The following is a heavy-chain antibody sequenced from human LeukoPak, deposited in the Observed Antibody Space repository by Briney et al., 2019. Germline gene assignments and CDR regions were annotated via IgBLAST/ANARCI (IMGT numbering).Heavy chain of an antibody. V-gene: IGHV1-46*01. CDR1: GYTFTGYY. D-gene: IGHD3-9*01. Sequence: ASVKVSCKASGYTFTGYYMHWVRQAPGQGLEWMGIINPSGGSTSYAQKFQGRVTMTRDTSTSTVYMELSSLRSEDTAVYYCARDRVDILTAYYYYGMDVWGQGTTVTVSS. J-gene: IGHJ6*02. CDR3: ARDRVDILTAYYYYGMDV. CDR2: INPSGGST.